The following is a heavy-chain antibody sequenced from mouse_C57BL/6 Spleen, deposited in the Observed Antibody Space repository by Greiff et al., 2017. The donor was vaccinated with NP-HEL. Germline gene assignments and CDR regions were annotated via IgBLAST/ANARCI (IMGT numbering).Heavy chain of an antibody. CDR2: ISSGGSYT. J-gene: IGHJ3*01. CDR1: GFTFSSYG. Sequence: VQLKESGGDLVKPGGSLKLSCAASGFTFSSYGMSWVRQTPDKRLEWVATISSGGSYTYYPASVKGRFTISRDNANNTLYLQMSSLKSEDTAMYYCARHETFAWFAYWGQGTLVTVSA. CDR3: ARHETFAWFAY. V-gene: IGHV5-6*01.